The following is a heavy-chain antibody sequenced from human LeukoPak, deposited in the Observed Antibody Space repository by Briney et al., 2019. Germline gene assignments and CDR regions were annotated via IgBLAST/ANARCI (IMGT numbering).Heavy chain of an antibody. Sequence: PSETLSLTCAVSGGSISSNNWWSWVRQPPGKGLEWIGEIYHSGSTNYNPSLKSRVTISVDTSKNQFSLKLSSVTAADTAVYYCARAPNYYDSSGYSTRAYYFDYWGQGTLVTVSS. V-gene: IGHV4-4*02. CDR2: IYHSGST. D-gene: IGHD3-22*01. CDR3: ARAPNYYDSSGYSTRAYYFDY. CDR1: GGSISSNNW. J-gene: IGHJ4*02.